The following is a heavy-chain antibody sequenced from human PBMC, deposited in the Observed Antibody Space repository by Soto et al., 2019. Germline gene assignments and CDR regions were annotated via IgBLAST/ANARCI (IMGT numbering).Heavy chain of an antibody. CDR2: ISVSGGPT. D-gene: IGHD3-22*01. CDR3: AKDNGYDYYESYGLDF. J-gene: IGHJ4*02. CDR1: GFTFNKYA. V-gene: IGHV3-23*01. Sequence: GGSLRLSCVASGFTFNKYAMSWVRQAPGKRLEWVSAISVSGGPTYYADSVKGRFSIPXXXSXXTXXLXXNXXRAEATAVYYCAKDNGYDYYESYGLDFWGQGT.